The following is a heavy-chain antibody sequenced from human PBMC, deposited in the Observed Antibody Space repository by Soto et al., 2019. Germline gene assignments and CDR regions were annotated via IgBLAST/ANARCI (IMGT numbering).Heavy chain of an antibody. CDR1: GYTFTSYG. Sequence: QVQLVQSGAEVKKPGASVKVSCKASGYTFTSYGISWVRQAPGQGLEWMGWISAYNGNTNYTQKLQGRVTMTTDTSTSKAYMELRSLRSDDMAGDYCAKTRLTAMVRTRAGGYWGQGTLVTVSS. CDR2: ISAYNGNT. D-gene: IGHD3-10*01. J-gene: IGHJ4*02. CDR3: AKTRLTAMVRTRAGGY. V-gene: IGHV1-18*03.